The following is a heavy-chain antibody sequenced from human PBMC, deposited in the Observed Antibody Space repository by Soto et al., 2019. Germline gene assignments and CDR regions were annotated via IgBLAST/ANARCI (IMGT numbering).Heavy chain of an antibody. CDR3: ARARLKSSGYKPQTDY. CDR1: SGSFSGYY. V-gene: IGHV4-34*01. CDR2: INHSGST. Sequence: QVQLQQWGAGLLKPSETLSLTCAVYSGSFSGYYWSWIRQPPGKGLEWIGEINHSGSTNYNPSLKSRVTISVATSKTQFSLKLSSVAAADTAVYYCARARLKSSGYKPQTDYWGPRTLVTVSS. D-gene: IGHD3-22*01. J-gene: IGHJ4*02.